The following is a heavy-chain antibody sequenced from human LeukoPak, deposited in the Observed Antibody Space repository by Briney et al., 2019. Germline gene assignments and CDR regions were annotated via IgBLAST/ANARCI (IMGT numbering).Heavy chain of an antibody. CDR3: ARHLIAAAGAGLDY. D-gene: IGHD6-13*01. V-gene: IGHV4-39*01. Sequence: SETLSLTCTVSGGSISSSSYYWGWIRQPPGKGLEWIGSIYYSGSTYYNPSLKSRVTISVDTSKNQFSLKLSSVTAADTAVYYCARHLIAAAGAGLDYWGQGTLVTVSS. CDR2: IYYSGST. J-gene: IGHJ4*02. CDR1: GGSISSSSYY.